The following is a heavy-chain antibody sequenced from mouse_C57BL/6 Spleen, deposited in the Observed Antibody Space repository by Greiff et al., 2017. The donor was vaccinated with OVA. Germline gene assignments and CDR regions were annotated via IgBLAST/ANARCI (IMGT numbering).Heavy chain of an antibody. Sequence: QVQLQQSGAELVRPGASVTLSCKASGYTFTDYEMHWVKQTPVHGLEWIGAIDPETGGTAYNQKFKGKAILTADKSSSTAYMELRSLTSEDSAVYYCTRSYYSNYDGYFAYWGQGTLVTVSA. D-gene: IGHD2-5*01. J-gene: IGHJ3*01. CDR3: TRSYYSNYDGYFAY. CDR2: IDPETGGT. V-gene: IGHV1-15*01. CDR1: GYTFTDYE.